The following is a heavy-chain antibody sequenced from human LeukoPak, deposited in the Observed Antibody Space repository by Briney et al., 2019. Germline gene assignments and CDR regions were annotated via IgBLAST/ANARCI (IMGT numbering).Heavy chain of an antibody. J-gene: IGHJ1*01. Sequence: GGSLRLSCAASGFTFDDYAMHWVRQAPGKGLEWVSLISGDGGSAYYGDSVKGRFTISRDNSRNSLYLQMNSLRTEDTALYYCAKVYRYYDSSCQHWGQGTLVTVSS. CDR3: AKVYRYYDSSCQH. CDR2: ISGDGGSA. D-gene: IGHD3-22*01. V-gene: IGHV3-43*02. CDR1: GFTFDDYA.